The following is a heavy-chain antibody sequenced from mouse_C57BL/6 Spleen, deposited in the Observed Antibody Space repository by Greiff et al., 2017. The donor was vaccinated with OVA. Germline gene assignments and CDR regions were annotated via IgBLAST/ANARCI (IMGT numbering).Heavy chain of an antibody. CDR1: GYTFTDYE. CDR3: TRSFITYPFWNY. J-gene: IGHJ2*01. D-gene: IGHD1-1*01. Sequence: VKLVESGAELVRPGASVTLSCKASGYTFTDYEMHWVKQTPVHGLEWIGAIDPETGGTAYNQKFKGKAILTADKSSSTAYMELRSLTSEDSAVYYCTRSFITYPFWNYWGQGTTLTVSS. CDR2: IDPETGGT. V-gene: IGHV1-15*01.